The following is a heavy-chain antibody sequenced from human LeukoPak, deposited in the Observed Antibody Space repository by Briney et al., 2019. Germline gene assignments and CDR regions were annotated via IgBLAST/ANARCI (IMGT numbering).Heavy chain of an antibody. D-gene: IGHD4-17*01. Sequence: SETLSLTCTVSGGPISRDYWSWIRQPPGKGLEWIGYIYYSGSTNYNPSLKSRVTISVDTSKNQFSLKLSSVTAADTAVYYCARTHDYGDYPTTYFDYWGQGTLVTVSS. CDR1: GGPISRDY. CDR2: IYYSGST. CDR3: ARTHDYGDYPTTYFDY. J-gene: IGHJ4*02. V-gene: IGHV4-59*01.